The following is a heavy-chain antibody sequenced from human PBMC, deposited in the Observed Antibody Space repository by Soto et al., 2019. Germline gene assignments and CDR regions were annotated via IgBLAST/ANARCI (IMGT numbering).Heavy chain of an antibody. CDR2: IYYSGST. V-gene: IGHV4-59*08. CDR3: ARLWFGELSHYMDV. Sequence: PSETLSLTCTVSGGSISSYYWSWIRQPPGKGLEWIGYIYYSGSTNYNPSLKSRVTISVDTSKNQFSLKLSSVTAADTAVYYCARLWFGELSHYMDVWGKGTTVTVSS. D-gene: IGHD3-10*01. CDR1: GGSISSYY. J-gene: IGHJ6*03.